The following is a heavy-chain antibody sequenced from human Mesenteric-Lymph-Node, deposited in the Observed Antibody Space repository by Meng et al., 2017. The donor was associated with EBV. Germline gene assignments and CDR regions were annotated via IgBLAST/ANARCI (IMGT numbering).Heavy chain of an antibody. CDR2: INHSGST. CDR3: ARAGSSGWSDLDY. Sequence: QVQLRQWGAGLLKPSETLSLTCAVYGGSFGGYFWNWIRQPPGKGLEWIGEINHSGSTNYNPSLKSRVTISVDTSGNQFSLKLPSVTAADTAVYYCARAGSSGWSDLDYWGQGTLVTVSS. D-gene: IGHD6-19*01. J-gene: IGHJ4*02. V-gene: IGHV4-34*01. CDR1: GGSFGGYF.